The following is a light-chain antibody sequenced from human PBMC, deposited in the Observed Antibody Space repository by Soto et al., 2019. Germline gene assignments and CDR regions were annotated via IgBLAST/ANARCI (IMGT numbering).Light chain of an antibody. CDR1: QSVSSN. J-gene: IGKJ1*01. CDR3: QQYNNWPLK. CDR2: GAS. V-gene: IGKV3-15*01. Sequence: EIVMTQSPAPLSVSPGERATLSCRASQSVSSNLAWYQQKPGQAPRLLIYGASTRATGIPARFSGSGSGTEFTLTISSLQSEDFAVYYCQQYNNWPLKFGQGTKVDI.